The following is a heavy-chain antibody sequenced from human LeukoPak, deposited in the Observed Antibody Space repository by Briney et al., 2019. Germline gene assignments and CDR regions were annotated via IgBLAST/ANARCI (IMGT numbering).Heavy chain of an antibody. CDR2: ISSDGSNK. D-gene: IGHD5-18*01. Sequence: PARSLRLSCAASGFTFSDYAMHWVRQAPGKGLEWVTAISSDGSNKYFADSVKGRFTISRDNSKNTLDLEMSSLRTEDTAVYFCAKGRFSFGYADHWGQGTLVTVSS. J-gene: IGHJ5*02. CDR1: GFTFSDYA. CDR3: AKGRFSFGYADH. V-gene: IGHV3-30*04.